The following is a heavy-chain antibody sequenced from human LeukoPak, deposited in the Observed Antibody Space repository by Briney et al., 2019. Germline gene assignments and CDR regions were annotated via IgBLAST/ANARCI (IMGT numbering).Heavy chain of an antibody. Sequence: SVKVSCKASGGTFSSYAISWVRQAPGQGLEWMGGIIPIFGTANYAQEFQGRVTITADESTSTAYMELSSLRSEDTAVYYCARDGSGSYYGGNWFDPWGQGTLVTVSS. D-gene: IGHD3-10*01. J-gene: IGHJ5*02. CDR1: GGTFSSYA. V-gene: IGHV1-69*13. CDR3: ARDGSGSYYGGNWFDP. CDR2: IIPIFGTA.